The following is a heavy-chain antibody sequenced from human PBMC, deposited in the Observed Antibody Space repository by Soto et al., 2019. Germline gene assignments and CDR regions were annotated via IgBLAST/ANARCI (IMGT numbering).Heavy chain of an antibody. V-gene: IGHV4-59*01. CDR1: GDSISSYY. CDR2: IYYIGSTT. J-gene: IGHJ3*02. Sequence: QVQLQESGPGLVQPSETLSLICTVSGDSISSYYWSWIRQPPGKGLEWIAYIYYIGSTTNYNPSLKSRVNISVDTSKNRFSRKLSSVTAADTAVYYCARTYDSSGPKSGGYGFDIWGQGTMVTVSS. D-gene: IGHD3-22*01. CDR3: ARTYDSSGPKSGGYGFDI.